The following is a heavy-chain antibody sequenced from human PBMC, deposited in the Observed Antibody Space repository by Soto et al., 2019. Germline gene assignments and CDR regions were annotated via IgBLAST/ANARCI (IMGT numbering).Heavy chain of an antibody. V-gene: IGHV1-69*13. CDR3: AREHRWEISGYSFYDS. CDR1: GGTLSDYA. D-gene: IGHD5-12*01. J-gene: IGHJ4*02. CDR2: IIPIFGSA. Sequence: SVKVSCKASGGTLSDYAFSWVRQAPGQGLEWMGGIIPIFGSANYAQKLQGRVTITADESTSTAYMELSSLRSEDTAVYYCAREHRWEISGYSFYDSWGQGTLVTVSS.